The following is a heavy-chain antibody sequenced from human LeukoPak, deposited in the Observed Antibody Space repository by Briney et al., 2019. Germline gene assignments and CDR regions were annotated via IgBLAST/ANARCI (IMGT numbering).Heavy chain of an antibody. J-gene: IGHJ6*03. CDR2: INPNSGGT. CDR3: ARQRGILTGSMDV. Sequence: ASVKVSCKASGYTFTGYYMHWVRQAPGQGLEWMGWINPNSGGTNYAQKFQGRVTMTRDTSISTAYMELSRLRSDDTAVYYCARQRGILTGSMDVWGKGTTVTISS. D-gene: IGHD3-9*01. V-gene: IGHV1-2*02. CDR1: GYTFTGYY.